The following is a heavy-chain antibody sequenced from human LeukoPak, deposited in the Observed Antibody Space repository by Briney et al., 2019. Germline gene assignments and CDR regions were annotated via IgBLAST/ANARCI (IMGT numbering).Heavy chain of an antibody. CDR3: ATNERYSSSWYYFDY. J-gene: IGHJ4*02. CDR2: LSGRSDTI. CDR1: GFTSSTYA. D-gene: IGHD6-13*01. V-gene: IGHV3-23*01. Sequence: GGSLRLSCAASGFTSSTYAMSWVRQAPGKGLEWVSVLSGRSDTIYCADSVKGRFTISRDNSKNTLYLQMNSLRAEDTAVYYCATNERYSSSWYYFDYWGQGTLVTVSS.